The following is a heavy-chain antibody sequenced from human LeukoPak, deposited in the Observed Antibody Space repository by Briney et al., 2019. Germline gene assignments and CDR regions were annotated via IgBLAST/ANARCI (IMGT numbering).Heavy chain of an antibody. CDR1: GFTFSSYA. J-gene: IGHJ4*02. V-gene: IGHV3-64*01. CDR3: ARGVPSLTLDY. CDR2: ISSNGGST. Sequence: PGGSLRLSCAASGFTFSSYAMGWVRQAPGKGLEYVSAISSNGGSTYYANSVKGRFTISRDNSKNTLYLQMGSLRAEDMAVYYCARGVPSLTLDYWGQGTLVTVSS.